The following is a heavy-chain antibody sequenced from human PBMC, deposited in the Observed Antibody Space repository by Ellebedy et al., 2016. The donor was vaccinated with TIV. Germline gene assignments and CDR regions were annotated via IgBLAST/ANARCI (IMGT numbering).Heavy chain of an antibody. V-gene: IGHV1-69*05. J-gene: IGHJ4*02. CDR1: GGTFSSYA. CDR2: IIPIFGTA. Sequence: AASVKVSCKASGGTFSSYAISWVRQAPGQGLEWMGGIIPIFGTANYAQKFQGRVTMTRDTSTSTVYMELSSLRSEDTAVYYCASLDYWGQGTLVTVSS. CDR3: ASLDY.